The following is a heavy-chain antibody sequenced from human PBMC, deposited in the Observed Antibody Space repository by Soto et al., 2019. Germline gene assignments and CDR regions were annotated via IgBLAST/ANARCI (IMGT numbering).Heavy chain of an antibody. V-gene: IGHV1-3*01. D-gene: IGHD5-18*01. CDR3: ARRGLRGYSYGYDY. CDR2: INAGNGNT. J-gene: IGHJ4*02. CDR1: GYTFTSYA. Sequence: GASVKVSCKASGYTFTSYAMHWVRQAPGQRLEWMGWINAGNGNTKYSQKFQGRVTITRDTSASTAYMELSSLRSEDTAVHYCARRGLRGYSYGYDYWGQGTLVTVSS.